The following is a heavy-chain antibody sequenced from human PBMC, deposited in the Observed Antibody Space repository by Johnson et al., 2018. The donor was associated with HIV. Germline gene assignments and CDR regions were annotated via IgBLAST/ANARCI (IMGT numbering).Heavy chain of an antibody. CDR3: AKDPRKAARLHDAFDI. CDR1: GFTFSSYG. D-gene: IGHD6-6*01. V-gene: IGHV3-30*18. Sequence: QVQLVESGGGVVQPGRSLRLSCAASGFTFSSYGMHWVRQAPGKGLEWVAVISYDGSNKYYADSVKGRFTISRDNSKNTLYLQMNSLRAEDTAVYYCAKDPRKAARLHDAFDIWGQGTMVTVSS. CDR2: ISYDGSNK. J-gene: IGHJ3*02.